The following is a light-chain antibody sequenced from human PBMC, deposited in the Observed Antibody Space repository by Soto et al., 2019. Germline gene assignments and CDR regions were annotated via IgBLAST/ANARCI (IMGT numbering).Light chain of an antibody. Sequence: DIPMTQSPSSLSASVGDRVTIICRATQSIGIYLNWYQQKPGKAPNLLIYAASSLQRGVPSRFSGSGSETDFTLTISSLQPEDFAIYYCQQSFSTPYTFGQGTKLEIK. CDR3: QQSFSTPYT. CDR1: QSIGIY. J-gene: IGKJ2*01. V-gene: IGKV1-39*01. CDR2: AAS.